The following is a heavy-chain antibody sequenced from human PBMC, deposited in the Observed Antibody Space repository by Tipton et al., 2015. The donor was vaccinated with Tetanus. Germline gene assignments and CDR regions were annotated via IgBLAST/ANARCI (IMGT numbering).Heavy chain of an antibody. D-gene: IGHD3-3*01. V-gene: IGHV4-30-4*01. Sequence: TLSLTCTVSGASFSSGDYYWSWIRKPPGKDLEWIGYIYQTGTTYYNPSLKGRVTISMDRSNTQFSLRLDSLTAADTAVYYCARANYDFPKKGPFDSWGQGTLVIVSS. J-gene: IGHJ4*02. CDR1: GASFSSGDYY. CDR2: IYQTGTT. CDR3: ARANYDFPKKGPFDS.